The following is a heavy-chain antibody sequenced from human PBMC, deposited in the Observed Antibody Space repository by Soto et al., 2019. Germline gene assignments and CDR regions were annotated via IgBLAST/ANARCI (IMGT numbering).Heavy chain of an antibody. D-gene: IGHD3-10*01. Sequence: QVQLQESGPGLVKPSQTLSLTCTVSGGSISSGDYYWSWIRQPPGKGLEWIGYIYYSGSTYYNPSLKSRVTISVDTSKNQFSLKLSSVTAADTAVYYCARAHLLWFGEECVYFDYWGQGTLVTVSS. V-gene: IGHV4-30-4*01. J-gene: IGHJ4*02. CDR2: IYYSGST. CDR1: GGSISSGDYY. CDR3: ARAHLLWFGEECVYFDY.